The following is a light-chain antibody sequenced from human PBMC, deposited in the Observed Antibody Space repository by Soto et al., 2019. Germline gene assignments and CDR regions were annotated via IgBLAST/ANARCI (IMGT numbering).Light chain of an antibody. V-gene: IGKV3-15*01. CDR1: QSISSD. CDR3: RQGHHWPFT. J-gene: IGKJ2*01. CDR2: SAS. Sequence: EIVMTQSPATLSVSPGERATLSCRASQSISSDLAWYQQNPGQPPRLLIYSASTRATGVPARFSGSGSGSEFTLSISGLQAEDVADYYYRQGHHWPFTFGQGTRLEI.